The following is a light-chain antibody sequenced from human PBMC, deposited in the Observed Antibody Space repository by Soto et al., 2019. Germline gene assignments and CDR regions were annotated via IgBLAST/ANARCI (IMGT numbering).Light chain of an antibody. J-gene: IGKJ1*01. CDR1: QSISSS. CDR2: GAS. V-gene: IGKV3-15*01. CDR3: QQYNNWWT. Sequence: EIVMTQSPVTLSMSPGERATLSCRAGQSISSSLAWYQQKPGQPPRLLICGASTRATGIPARFTGSGSGTEFTLTISSLQFDDSAVYYCQQYNNWWTFGQGTKVDIK.